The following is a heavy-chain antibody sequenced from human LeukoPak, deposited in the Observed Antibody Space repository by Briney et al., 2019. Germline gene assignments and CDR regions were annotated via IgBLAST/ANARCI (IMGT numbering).Heavy chain of an antibody. CDR3: AKGGIVGAARSDY. Sequence: GGSLRLSCAASGFTFSSYEMNWVRQAPGKGLEWVSAISSSGDTTYYATSVKGRFTISRDNSKNTLYLQMNSLRAEDTALYYCAKGGIVGAARSDYWGQGTLVTVSS. V-gene: IGHV3-23*01. CDR2: ISSSGDTT. D-gene: IGHD1-26*01. CDR1: GFTFSSYE. J-gene: IGHJ4*02.